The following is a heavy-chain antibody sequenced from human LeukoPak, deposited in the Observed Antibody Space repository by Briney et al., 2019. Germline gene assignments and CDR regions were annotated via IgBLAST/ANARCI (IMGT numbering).Heavy chain of an antibody. CDR2: IYKNGTT. D-gene: IGHD5-24*01. Sequence: RGGSLRLSCAASEFTVSGNHMTWVRQAPGRGLEWVSIIYKNGTTQYANSVKGRLIISRDNSKNTLYLQMNILRDGDTALYYCARDVAGDGYGHFDCWGQGTLVTVSS. CDR3: ARDVAGDGYGHFDC. CDR1: EFTVSGNH. V-gene: IGHV3-53*01. J-gene: IGHJ4*02.